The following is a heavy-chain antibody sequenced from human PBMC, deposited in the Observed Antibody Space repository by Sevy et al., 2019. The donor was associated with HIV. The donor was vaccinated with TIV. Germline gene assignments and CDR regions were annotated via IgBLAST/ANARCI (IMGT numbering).Heavy chain of an antibody. CDR3: ARLSGYSSSSPYFDY. J-gene: IGHJ4*02. D-gene: IGHD6-6*01. CDR2: IYYSGST. CDR1: GGSISSYY. Sequence: TLSLTCTVSGGSISSYYWSWIRQPPGKGLEWIGYIYYSGSTNYNPSLKSRVTISVDTSKNQFSLKLSSVTAADTAVYYCARLSGYSSSSPYFDYWGQGTLVTVSS. V-gene: IGHV4-59*01.